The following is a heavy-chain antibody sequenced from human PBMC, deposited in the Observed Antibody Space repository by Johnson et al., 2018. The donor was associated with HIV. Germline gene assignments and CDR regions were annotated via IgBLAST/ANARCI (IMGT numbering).Heavy chain of an antibody. D-gene: IGHD3-3*01. CDR1: GFTFSSYD. Sequence: MQLVESGGGLVQPGGSLRLSCAASGFTFSSYDMHWVRQATGKGLEWVSAIGTAGDTYYPGSVKGRFTISRDHAKNSLYLQMNSLTAGDMAVYYCARGSVFDIWGRGTMVTVSS. J-gene: IGHJ3*02. CDR3: ARGSVFDI. V-gene: IGHV3-13*01. CDR2: IGTAGDT.